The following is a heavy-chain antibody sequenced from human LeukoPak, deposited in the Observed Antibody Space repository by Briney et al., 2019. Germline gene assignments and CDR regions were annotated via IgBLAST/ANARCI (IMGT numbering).Heavy chain of an antibody. CDR1: GDSVSSNRGA. CDR3: ATEMVVAATPGFSGLNWFDP. V-gene: IGHV6-1*01. Sequence: SQTLSLTCAISGDSVSSNRGAWNWIRQSPSRGLEWLGRTYYRSKWYSDYAVSVKSRLTINPDTSKNHFSLKLSSVTAADTAVYYCATEMVVAATPGFSGLNWFDPWGQGTLVTVSS. D-gene: IGHD2-15*01. J-gene: IGHJ5*02. CDR2: TYYRSKWYS.